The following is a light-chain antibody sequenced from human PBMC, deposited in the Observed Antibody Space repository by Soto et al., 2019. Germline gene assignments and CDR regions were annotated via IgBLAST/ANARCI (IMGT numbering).Light chain of an antibody. CDR2: RND. J-gene: IGLJ3*02. CDR1: FSNIGSNF. Sequence: QSVLTQPPSASGTPGQTVTISCSGRFSNIGSNFIYWYQQLPGTAPKLLIYRNDERPSGVPDRFSASKSGTSASLAISGLRSEDEADYHCAAWDDSLSGAVFGGGTKVTVL. CDR3: AAWDDSLSGAV. V-gene: IGLV1-47*01.